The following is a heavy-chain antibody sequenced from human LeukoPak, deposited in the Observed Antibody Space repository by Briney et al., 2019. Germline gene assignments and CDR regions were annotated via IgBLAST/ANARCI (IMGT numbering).Heavy chain of an antibody. CDR2: VYYTGGI. CDR3: ARQPHWGTMIVVHYFDY. CDR1: GDSTSNSQYY. V-gene: IGHV4-39*01. D-gene: IGHD3-22*01. Sequence: SETLSLTCTVSGDSTSNSQYYWAWIRQSPGKGLEWIGSVYYTGGIFYNPSLKSRVTVSIDTSRNLFSLKLGSLTAADTAVYYCARQPHWGTMIVVHYFDYWGRGTLVAVSS. J-gene: IGHJ4*02.